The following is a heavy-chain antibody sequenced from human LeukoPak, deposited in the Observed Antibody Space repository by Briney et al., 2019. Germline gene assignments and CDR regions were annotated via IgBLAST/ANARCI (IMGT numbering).Heavy chain of an antibody. D-gene: IGHD4-23*01. CDR2: IRNDGSNK. Sequence: GGSLRLSCAASGFIFSSYGMLWVRQAPGKGLEWVAFIRNDGSNKYYADPVKGRFTISRDNSKNTLYLQMNSLRAEDTAVYYCAKLLSNSGRFLYWGQGTLVTVSS. V-gene: IGHV3-30*02. CDR3: AKLLSNSGRFLY. J-gene: IGHJ4*02. CDR1: GFIFSSYG.